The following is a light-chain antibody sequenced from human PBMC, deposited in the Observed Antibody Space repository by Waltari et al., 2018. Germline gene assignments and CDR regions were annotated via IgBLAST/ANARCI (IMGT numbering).Light chain of an antibody. CDR2: KTS. CDR3: QQYNHYPWT. Sequence: IQMTQSPSTLSASVGDRVTITCRASQSISDWLAWYQQKPGKAPKLLMYKTSTLQVGGASRFSGGGSDTEFTLTISSRQPDDFATYYCQQYNHYPWTFGPGSKVEVK. V-gene: IGKV1-5*03. J-gene: IGKJ1*01. CDR1: QSISDW.